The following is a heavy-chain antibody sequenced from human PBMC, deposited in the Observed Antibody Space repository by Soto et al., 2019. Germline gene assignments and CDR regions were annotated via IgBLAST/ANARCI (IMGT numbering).Heavy chain of an antibody. CDR2: IYYSGST. CDR3: ARMAGSWYSLGDS. Sequence: SATLSLTYPFCGTSISNSSCYWRRVRQSPGMGLAWIGSIYYSGSTYYNPSLKSRITISVDMSKNQFSLKLSSVTAADTAVYYCARMAGSWYSLGDSWGHGTL. V-gene: IGHV4-39*01. CDR1: GTSISNSSCY. J-gene: IGHJ5*01. D-gene: IGHD6-13*01.